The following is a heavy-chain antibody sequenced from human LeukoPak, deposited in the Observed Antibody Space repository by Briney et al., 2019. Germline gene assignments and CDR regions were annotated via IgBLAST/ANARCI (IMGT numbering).Heavy chain of an antibody. CDR3: ARAVATIGPVDY. Sequence: PGGSLRLSCAASGFTFSSYSMNWVRQAPGKGLVWVSSISSSSSYIYYADSVKGRFTISRDNAKNSLYLQMNSLRAEDTAVYYCARAVATIGPVDYWGQGTLVTVSS. V-gene: IGHV3-21*01. CDR1: GFTFSSYS. D-gene: IGHD5-12*01. J-gene: IGHJ4*02. CDR2: ISSSSSYI.